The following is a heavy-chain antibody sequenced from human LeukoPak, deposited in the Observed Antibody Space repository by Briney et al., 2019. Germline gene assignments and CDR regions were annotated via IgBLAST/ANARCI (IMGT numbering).Heavy chain of an antibody. Sequence: GGSLRLSCAASGFSFNNYAMSWVRQAPGKGLEWVSIIIASSGATFHADSVKGRFTISRDISKNTLYLQMNNLRVEDTAVYYCAKGGYDYIEVAYFDFWGQGILVTVSS. CDR1: GFSFNNYA. J-gene: IGHJ4*02. CDR3: AKGGYDYIEVAYFDF. D-gene: IGHD5-12*01. CDR2: IIASSGAT. V-gene: IGHV3-23*01.